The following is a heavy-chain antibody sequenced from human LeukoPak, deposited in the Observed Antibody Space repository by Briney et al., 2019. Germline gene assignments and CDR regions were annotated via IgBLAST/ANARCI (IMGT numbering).Heavy chain of an antibody. CDR2: LYSSGGT. CDR1: GFPVSVNY. CDR3: AAKGNGYSGIYVFAH. D-gene: IGHD3-3*01. Sequence: GGSLRPTCAASGFPVSVNYMSWVRQAPGKGLEWVSVLYSSGGTKYADSVKGRFTISRDSSDNTLHLQMTSLRAEDTAVYYCAAKGNGYSGIYVFAHWGQGTLVTVSS. J-gene: IGHJ4*02. V-gene: IGHV3-66*01.